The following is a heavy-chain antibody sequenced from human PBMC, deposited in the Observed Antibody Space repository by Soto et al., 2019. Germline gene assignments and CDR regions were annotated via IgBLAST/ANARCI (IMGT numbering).Heavy chain of an antibody. V-gene: IGHV1-69*13. CDR3: AAGDSSDTGDH. D-gene: IGHD5-18*01. J-gene: IGHJ4*02. CDR2: TTAILGTR. Sequence: SVKFSCKASGDTLSHYGVSWVRQVPGKGLEWMGGTTAILGTRDYAQKFQGRMTITSDESTTTSYMELNSLTSDDTAVYYCAAGDSSDTGDHWGQGTLVTVSS. CDR1: GDTLSHYG.